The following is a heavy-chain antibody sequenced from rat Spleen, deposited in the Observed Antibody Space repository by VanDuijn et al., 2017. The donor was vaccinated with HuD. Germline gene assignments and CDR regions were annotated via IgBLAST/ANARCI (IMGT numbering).Heavy chain of an antibody. CDR3: AKDKGEYNNLFDY. D-gene: IGHD1-10*01. J-gene: IGHJ2*01. CDR2: ITNASGDT. Sequence: EVQLVESDGGLVQPGRSLKLSCITSGFTFNYYWMTWIRQAPGKGLEWVASITNASGDTYYRDSVKGRFTISRDNAKTTLYLQMDSLRSEDTATYYCAKDKGEYNNLFDYWGQGVMVTVTS. CDR1: GFTFNYYW. V-gene: IGHV5-31*01.